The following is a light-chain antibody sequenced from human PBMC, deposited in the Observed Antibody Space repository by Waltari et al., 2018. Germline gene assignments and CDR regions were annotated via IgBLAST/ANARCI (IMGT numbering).Light chain of an antibody. V-gene: IGLV1-40*01. CDR2: GNT. J-gene: IGLJ3*02. CDR3: QSFDSSLSASV. Sequence: QSVLTQPPSMSGAPGQKVTIPCTGGSSNFGAGYDVHWSPQFPGTAPKLPIFGNTNRPSGVPGRFSGSRSGTSASLAIAGLQSEDEAVYYCQSFDSSLSASVFGGGTKLTVL. CDR1: SSNFGAGYD.